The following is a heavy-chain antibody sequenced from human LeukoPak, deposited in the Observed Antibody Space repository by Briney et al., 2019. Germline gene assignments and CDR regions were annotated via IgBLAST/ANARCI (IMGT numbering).Heavy chain of an antibody. Sequence: PSETLSLTCTVSGCSISGSSYYWGWIRQSPGKGLEWIGSIYYSGSTYYNPSLKSRVTISVDTSKNQFSLKLSSVTAADTAVYYCARVPRVTTFDYWGQGTLVTVSS. CDR1: GCSISGSSYY. CDR3: ARVPRVTTFDY. CDR2: IYYSGST. J-gene: IGHJ4*02. D-gene: IGHD4-17*01. V-gene: IGHV4-39*01.